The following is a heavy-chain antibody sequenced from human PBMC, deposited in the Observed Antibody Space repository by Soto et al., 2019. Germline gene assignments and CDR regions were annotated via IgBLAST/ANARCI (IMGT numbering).Heavy chain of an antibody. J-gene: IGHJ6*02. V-gene: IGHV3-13*04. CDR3: ARDIHGMDV. CDR2: IATAGHT. Sequence: EVQLVESGGGWVQPGGSLRLSCTASGFTLSTYDMHWVRQDTGKRLEWVSAIATAGHTYYLGSVKGRFTISRESAKNSLYLQLNSLRAGDTAVYYCARDIHGMDVWGRGTTVTVSS. CDR1: GFTLSTYD.